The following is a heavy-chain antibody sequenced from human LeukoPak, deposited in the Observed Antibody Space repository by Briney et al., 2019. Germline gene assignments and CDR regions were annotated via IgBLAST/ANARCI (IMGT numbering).Heavy chain of an antibody. D-gene: IGHD1-26*01. J-gene: IGHJ4*02. Sequence: SVKVSCEASGGTFSSYAISWVRQAPGQGLEWMGGIIPIFGTANYAQKFQGRVTITADESTSTAYMELSSLRSEDTAVYYCARAIVGATMCLDYWGQGTLVTVSS. V-gene: IGHV1-69*13. CDR2: IIPIFGTA. CDR1: GGTFSSYA. CDR3: ARAIVGATMCLDY.